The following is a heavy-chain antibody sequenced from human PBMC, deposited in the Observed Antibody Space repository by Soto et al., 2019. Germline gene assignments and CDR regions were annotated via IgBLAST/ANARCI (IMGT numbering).Heavy chain of an antibody. CDR3: SKTDYYYYGMDV. Sequence: SETLSLTCTVSGDSVSSSNYYWGWIRQPPGKGLEWIGSIYYGGSTFYNPSLKSRVTISVDTSKNQFSLRLSSVTAADTAVYYCSKTDYYYYGMDVWGQGTTVTVSS. J-gene: IGHJ6*02. CDR2: IYYGGST. CDR1: GDSVSSSNYY. V-gene: IGHV4-39*01.